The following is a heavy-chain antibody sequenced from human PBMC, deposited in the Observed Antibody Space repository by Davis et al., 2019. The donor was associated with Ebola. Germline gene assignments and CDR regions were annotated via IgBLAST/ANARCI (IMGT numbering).Heavy chain of an antibody. CDR3: AKDLWYNFDY. CDR1: GFTFSSYW. J-gene: IGHJ4*02. V-gene: IGHV3-30*18. CDR2: ISYDGSNK. Sequence: GESLKISCAVSGFTFSSYWMSWVRQAPGKGLEWVAVISYDGSNKYYADSVKGRFTISRDNSKNTLYLQINSLRAEDTAVYYCAKDLWYNFDYWGQGTLVTVSS. D-gene: IGHD1-1*01.